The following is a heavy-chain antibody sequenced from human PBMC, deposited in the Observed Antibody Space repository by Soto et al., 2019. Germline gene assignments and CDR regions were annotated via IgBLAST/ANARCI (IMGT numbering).Heavy chain of an antibody. CDR2: INHSGST. CDR3: AIQLGKDYYYGMDV. Sequence: SETLSLTCAVYGGSFSGYYWSWIRQPPGKGLEWIGEINHSGSTNYNPSLKSRVTISVDTSKNQFSLKLSSVTAADTAVYYCAIQLGKDYYYGMDVWGQGTTVTVSS. V-gene: IGHV4-34*01. J-gene: IGHJ6*02. CDR1: GGSFSGYY. D-gene: IGHD1-1*01.